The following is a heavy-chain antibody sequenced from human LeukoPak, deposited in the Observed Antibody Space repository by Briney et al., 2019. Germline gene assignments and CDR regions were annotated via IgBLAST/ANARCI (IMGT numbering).Heavy chain of an antibody. CDR3: AKEDLSPFDY. J-gene: IGHJ4*02. CDR2: IRKGSSEK. V-gene: IGHV3-30*02. Sequence: GGSLRLSCAASGFTFSNYGMHWVRQSPAKGLEWVAIIRKGSSEKYYGDSVKGRFTVSRDDSKDTLYLQMNSLRSEDTAVYYCAKEDLSPFDYWGQGTLVTVSS. CDR1: GFTFSNYG.